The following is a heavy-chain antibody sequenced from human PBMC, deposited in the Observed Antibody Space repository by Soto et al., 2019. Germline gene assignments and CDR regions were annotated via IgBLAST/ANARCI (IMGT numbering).Heavy chain of an antibody. Sequence: GGSLRLSCAASGFTFSSYGVHWVRQAPGKGLEWVAFIWHDGGNKFYAESVKGRFTISRDNSKNTLYLQMTSLSAEDTAMYYCARDGDVNTGFGKDYWGQGTLVTVSS. V-gene: IGHV3-33*01. CDR3: ARDGDVNTGFGKDY. CDR1: GFTFSSYG. J-gene: IGHJ4*02. CDR2: IWHDGGNK. D-gene: IGHD3-16*01.